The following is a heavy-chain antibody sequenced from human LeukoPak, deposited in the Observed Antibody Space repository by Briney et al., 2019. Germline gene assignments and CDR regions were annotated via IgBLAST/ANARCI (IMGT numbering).Heavy chain of an antibody. CDR2: ISGSGGST. Sequence: GGSLRLSCAASGFTFSSYAMSWVRQAPGKGLEWVSAISGSGGSTYYADSVKGRFTISRDNSKNTLYLQMNSLRAEDTAVYYCAKDHGLSGSGSYAFDIWGQGTMVTVSS. V-gene: IGHV3-23*01. CDR1: GFTFSSYA. D-gene: IGHD3-3*01. J-gene: IGHJ3*02. CDR3: AKDHGLSGSGSYAFDI.